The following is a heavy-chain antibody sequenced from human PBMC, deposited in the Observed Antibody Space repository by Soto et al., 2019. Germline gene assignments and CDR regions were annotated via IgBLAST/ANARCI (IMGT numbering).Heavy chain of an antibody. CDR1: GFTFSSYG. D-gene: IGHD6-19*01. Sequence: GGSLRLSCAASGFTFSSYGMHWVRQAPGKGLEWVAVISYDGSNKYYADSLKGRFTISRDNSKNTLNLQMNSLRAEDTAVYYCAKGRSDSSAWYAFDYWGQGALVTFSS. CDR3: AKGRSDSSAWYAFDY. V-gene: IGHV3-30*18. CDR2: ISYDGSNK. J-gene: IGHJ4*02.